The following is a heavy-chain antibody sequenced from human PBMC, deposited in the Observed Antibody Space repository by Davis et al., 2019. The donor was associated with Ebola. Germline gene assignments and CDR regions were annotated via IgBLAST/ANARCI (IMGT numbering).Heavy chain of an antibody. D-gene: IGHD2/OR15-2a*01. V-gene: IGHV3-48*03. CDR1: GFTFSSYE. Sequence: GESLKISCAASGFTFSSYEMNWVRQAPGKGLEWVSYISSSGSTIYYADSVKGRFTISRDNAKNSLYLQMNSLRAEDTAVYYCGRAHHEWDLGIVGGMDVWGQGTTVTVSS. CDR3: GRAHHEWDLGIVGGMDV. CDR2: ISSSGSTI. J-gene: IGHJ6*02.